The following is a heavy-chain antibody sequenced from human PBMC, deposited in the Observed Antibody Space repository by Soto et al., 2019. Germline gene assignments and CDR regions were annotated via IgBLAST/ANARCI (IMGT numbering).Heavy chain of an antibody. J-gene: IGHJ5*02. CDR3: GRHKAWEDCFDP. Sequence: QLQLQESGPGLVKPSETLSLSCTVSGGSISSTSDCWGWARQPPGKGLEWIGCIFHGGSSVYSPSHRSGVTLVVDTAKDQFCLKLSSVTAADAAVYYCGRHKAWEDCFDPWGQGTLVTVSS. CDR2: IFHGGSS. D-gene: IGHD1-26*01. CDR1: GGSISSTSDC. V-gene: IGHV4-39*01.